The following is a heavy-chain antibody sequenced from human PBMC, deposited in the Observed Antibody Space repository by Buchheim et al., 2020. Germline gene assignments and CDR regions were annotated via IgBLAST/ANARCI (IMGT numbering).Heavy chain of an antibody. CDR1: GFTFSSYW. J-gene: IGHJ4*02. D-gene: IGHD3-10*01. V-gene: IGHV3-7*01. CDR2: IKQDGSEK. CDR3: ARDYKALAWFGELYDY. Sequence: EVQLVESGGGLVQPGGSLRLSCAASGFTFSSYWMSWVRQAPGKGLEWVANIKQDGSEKYYVDSVKGRFTISRDNAKNSLYLQMNSLRAEDTAVYYCARDYKALAWFGELYDYWGQGTL.